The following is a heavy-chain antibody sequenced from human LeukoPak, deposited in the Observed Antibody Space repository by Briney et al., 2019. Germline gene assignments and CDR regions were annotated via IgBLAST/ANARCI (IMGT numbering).Heavy chain of an antibody. D-gene: IGHD1-1*01. CDR1: GFTFSSYG. Sequence: PGGSLRLSCAASGFTFSSYGMHWVRQAPGKGLEWVAFIRYDGSNKYYADSVKGRFTISRDNSKNTLYLQMNSLRPEDTALYYCAKDRQFELLENYCFESWGQGALVTVSS. CDR3: AKDRQFELLENYCFES. J-gene: IGHJ4*02. V-gene: IGHV3-30*02. CDR2: IRYDGSNK.